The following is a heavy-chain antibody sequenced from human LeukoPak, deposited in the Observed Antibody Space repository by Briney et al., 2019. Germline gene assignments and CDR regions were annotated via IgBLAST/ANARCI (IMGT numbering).Heavy chain of an antibody. J-gene: IGHJ5*02. V-gene: IGHV3-7*01. D-gene: IGHD3/OR15-3a*01. Sequence: GGSLRLSCAASGFTFSSYWMNWARQAPGKGLEWVASINHNGNVNYYVDSVKGRFTISRDNSKNSLYLQMNSLRTEDTAVYYCARGATNDFWTGYGWFDPWGQGTMVAVSS. CDR3: ARGATNDFWTGYGWFDP. CDR2: INHNGNVN. CDR1: GFTFSSYW.